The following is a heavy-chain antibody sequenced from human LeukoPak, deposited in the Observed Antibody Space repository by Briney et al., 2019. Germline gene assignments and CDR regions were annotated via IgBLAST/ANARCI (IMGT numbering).Heavy chain of an antibody. CDR3: ARPTTGFLYSGSYLY. Sequence: GGSLRLSCAASGFTFSSYSMNWVRQAPGKGLEWVSSISSSSSYIYYADSVKGRFTISRDNAKNSLYLQMNSLRAEDTAVYYCARPTTGFLYSGSYLYWGQGTLVTVSS. CDR1: GFTFSSYS. V-gene: IGHV3-21*01. D-gene: IGHD1-26*01. CDR2: ISSSSSYI. J-gene: IGHJ4*02.